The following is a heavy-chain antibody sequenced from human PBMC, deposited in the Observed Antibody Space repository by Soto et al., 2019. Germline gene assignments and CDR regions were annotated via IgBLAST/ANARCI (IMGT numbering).Heavy chain of an antibody. CDR3: AREGDSVVVPAAIGWYFDL. J-gene: IGHJ2*01. V-gene: IGHV1-69*08. CDR1: GGTFSSYT. Sequence: QVQLVQSGAEVKKPGSSVKVSCKASGGTFSSYTISWVRQAPGQGLEWMGRIIPILGIANYAQKFQGRVTITADKSTSTAYMELSSLRSEDTAVYYCAREGDSVVVPAAIGWYFDLWGRGTLVTVSS. CDR2: IIPILGIA. D-gene: IGHD2-2*01.